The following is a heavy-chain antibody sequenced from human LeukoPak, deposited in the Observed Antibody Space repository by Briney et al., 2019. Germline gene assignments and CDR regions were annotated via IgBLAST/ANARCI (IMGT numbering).Heavy chain of an antibody. CDR1: GDSISPGRYG. D-gene: IGHD2-21*02. CDR3: VREVTASDAFDI. J-gene: IGHJ3*02. Sequence: SQTLSLTCTVSGDSISPGRYGWTWLRQHPWRGLVWFRFIYERGTTHSNPSLKTRLTISVDTSKNQLSLRLSTVTAADTAVYYCVREVTASDAFDIWGQGTMVTVSS. V-gene: IGHV4-31*03. CDR2: IYERGTT.